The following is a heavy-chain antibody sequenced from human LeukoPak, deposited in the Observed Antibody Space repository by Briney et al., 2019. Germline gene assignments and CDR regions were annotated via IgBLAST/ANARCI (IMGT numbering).Heavy chain of an antibody. CDR3: AKGGLRLGELSSMNIDY. Sequence: PGGSLRLSCAASGFPFQDHDMYWVRQAPGKGLEWVAVISYDGSNKYYADSVKGRFTISRDNSKNTLYLQMNSLRAEDTAVYYCAKGGLRLGELSSMNIDYWGQGTLVTVSS. V-gene: IGHV3-30*18. D-gene: IGHD3-16*02. CDR2: ISYDGSNK. CDR1: GFPFQDHD. J-gene: IGHJ4*02.